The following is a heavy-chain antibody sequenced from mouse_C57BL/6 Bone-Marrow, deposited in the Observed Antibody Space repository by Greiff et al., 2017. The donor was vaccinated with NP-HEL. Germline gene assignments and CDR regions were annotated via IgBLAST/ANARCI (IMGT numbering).Heavy chain of an antibody. CDR2: ISYYGSN. CDR3: ARDHYYGSSYRFAY. Sequence: ESGPGLVKPSQSLSLTCSVTGYSITSGYYWNWIRQFPGNKLEWMGYISYYGSNNYNPSLKNRISITRDTSKNQFFLKLNSVTTEDTATYYCARDHYYGSSYRFAYWGQGTLVTVSA. V-gene: IGHV3-6*01. D-gene: IGHD1-1*01. J-gene: IGHJ3*01. CDR1: GYSITSGYY.